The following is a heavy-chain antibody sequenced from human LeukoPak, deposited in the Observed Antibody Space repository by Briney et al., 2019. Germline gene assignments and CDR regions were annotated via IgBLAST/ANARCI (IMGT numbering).Heavy chain of an antibody. V-gene: IGHV4-39*01. CDR1: GGSISSSLHY. D-gene: IGHD2-15*01. Sequence: PSETLSLTCIVSGGSISSSLHYWGWIRQPPGKGLEWIGTIDHSATTYFNPSLKSRLTISKDTSQNHFSLKLTSVPPADTAVYYCARHSDRGDTLVESAFDTWGRGTLVTVSS. CDR3: ARHSDRGDTLVESAFDT. J-gene: IGHJ4*02. CDR2: IDHSATT.